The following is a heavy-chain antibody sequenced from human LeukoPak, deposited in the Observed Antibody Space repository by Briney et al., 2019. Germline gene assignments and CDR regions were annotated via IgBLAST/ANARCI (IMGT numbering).Heavy chain of an antibody. CDR2: IYSGGST. CDR1: GFTFINYG. CDR3: ARYYYDSSGYPYYFDY. V-gene: IGHV3-53*01. J-gene: IGHJ4*02. Sequence: GGSLRLSCAASGFTFINYGMHWVRQAPGKGLEWVSVIYSGGSTYYADSVKGRFTISRDNSKNTVYLQMNSLRADDTAVYYCARYYYDSSGYPYYFDYWGQGTLVTVSS. D-gene: IGHD3-22*01.